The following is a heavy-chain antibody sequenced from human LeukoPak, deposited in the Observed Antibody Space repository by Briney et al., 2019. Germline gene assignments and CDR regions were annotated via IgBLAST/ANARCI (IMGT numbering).Heavy chain of an antibody. CDR2: ISYDGSNN. D-gene: IGHD4-17*01. CDR3: AKDRSGDYTSDY. CDR1: GFTFSSYA. V-gene: IGHV3-30-3*01. Sequence: TGGSLRLSCAASGFTFSSYAMHWVRQAPGKGLEWVATISYDGSNNYYAVSVKGRFTISRDNSKNTLYLQMNSLRAEDTAVYYCAKDRSGDYTSDYWGQGTLVTVSS. J-gene: IGHJ4*02.